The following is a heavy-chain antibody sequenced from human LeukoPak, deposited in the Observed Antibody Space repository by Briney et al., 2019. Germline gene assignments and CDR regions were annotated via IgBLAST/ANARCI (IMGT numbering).Heavy chain of an antibody. V-gene: IGHV4-4*07. CDR3: AREPTESTTAY. D-gene: IGHD4-11*01. Sequence: SETLSLTCTVSRGSMSDYYWSWIRQSAGRGLEWIGWIHFSGSTNYNPSLKSRVTMSLDTSKKQVSLRLTSVIAADTAIYYCAREPTESTTAYWGQGALVTVSS. CDR2: IHFSGST. J-gene: IGHJ4*02. CDR1: RGSMSDYY.